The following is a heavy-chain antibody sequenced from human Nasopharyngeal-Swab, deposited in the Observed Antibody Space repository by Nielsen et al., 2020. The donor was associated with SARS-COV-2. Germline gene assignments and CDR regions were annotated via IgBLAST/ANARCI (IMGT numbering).Heavy chain of an antibody. CDR2: IYYSGST. CDR3: ARDDGYDLLDY. D-gene: IGHD5-12*01. V-gene: IGHV4-39*07. J-gene: IGHJ4*02. Sequence: SETLSLTCTVSGGSISSSSYYWGWIRQPPGKGLEWIGSIYYSGSTYYNPSLKSRVTISVDTSKNQFSLKLSSVTAVDTAVYYCARDDGYDLLDYWGQGTLVTVSS. CDR1: GGSISSSSYY.